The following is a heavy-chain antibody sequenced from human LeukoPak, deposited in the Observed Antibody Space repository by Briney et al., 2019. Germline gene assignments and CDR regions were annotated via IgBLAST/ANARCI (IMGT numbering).Heavy chain of an antibody. CDR1: GGSFSGYY. V-gene: IGHV4-34*01. D-gene: IGHD3-10*01. Sequence: SETLSLTRAVYGGSFSGYYWSCIRQPPGKGLEWIGEINHSGSTNYNPSLKSRVTISVDTSKNQFSLKLSSVTAADTAVYYCARGITMVRGVPSKYYFDYWGQGTLVTVSS. CDR3: ARGITMVRGVPSKYYFDY. CDR2: INHSGST. J-gene: IGHJ4*02.